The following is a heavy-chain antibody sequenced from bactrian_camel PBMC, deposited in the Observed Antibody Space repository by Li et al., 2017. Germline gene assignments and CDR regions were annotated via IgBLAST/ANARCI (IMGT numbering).Heavy chain of an antibody. Sequence: QLVESGGGLVQPGGSLGLSCAASVSTNCMSWVRQAPGKGLEWVSTIKPDGTETWYADSVKGRFTVSRDNAKNTMYLQLNSLESEDTAMYYCAKGPRSDCYSESWCSYEHNYWGQGTQVTVS. D-gene: IGHD3*01. CDR2: IKPDGTET. J-gene: IGHJ4*01. CDR1: VSTNC. CDR3: AKGPRSDCYSESWCSYEHNY. V-gene: IGHV3-2*01.